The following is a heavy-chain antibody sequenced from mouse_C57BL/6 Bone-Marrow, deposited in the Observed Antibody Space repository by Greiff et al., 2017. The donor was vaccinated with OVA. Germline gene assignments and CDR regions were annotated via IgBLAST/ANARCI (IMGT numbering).Heavy chain of an antibody. CDR1: GYTFTSYN. D-gene: IGHD1-1*01. J-gene: IGHJ3*01. Sequence: SGAELVRPGASVKMSCKASGYTFTSYNMHWVKQTPRQGLEWIGAIYPGNGDTSYNQKFKGKATLTVDKSSSTAYMQLSSLTSEDSAVYFCARFGTPYYYGSSFAWFAYWGQGTLVTVSA. CDR3: ARFGTPYYYGSSFAWFAY. V-gene: IGHV1-12*01. CDR2: IYPGNGDT.